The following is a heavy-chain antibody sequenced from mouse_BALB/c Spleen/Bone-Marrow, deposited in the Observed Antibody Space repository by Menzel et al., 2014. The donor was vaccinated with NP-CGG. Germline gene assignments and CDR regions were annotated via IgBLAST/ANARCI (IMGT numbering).Heavy chain of an antibody. D-gene: IGHD3-2*01. V-gene: IGHV1S56*01. Sequence: QVQLRQSGPELVKPGALVKISCKASGYTFTSYDINWVKQRPGQGLERIGWIYPGDGSTKYNEKFKGKATLTADKSSSTVYMQLSSLTSENSAVYFCARSGDSSGYGFAYWGQGTPVTVSA. CDR2: IYPGDGST. CDR1: GYTFTSYD. J-gene: IGHJ3*01. CDR3: ARSGDSSGYGFAY.